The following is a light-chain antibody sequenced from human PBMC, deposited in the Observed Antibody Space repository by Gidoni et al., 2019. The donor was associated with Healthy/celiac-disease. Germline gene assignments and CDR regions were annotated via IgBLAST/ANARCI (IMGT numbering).Light chain of an antibody. Sequence: EIALTQSLATLSLSPGERATLSCWASQSVSSSYLAWYQQKPGLAPRLLIYDASSRATGIPDRFSDSESGTDFTLTISRLEPEDFAVNYCQQYGSSPRTFGQGTKLEIK. V-gene: IGKV3D-20*01. CDR1: QSVSSSY. J-gene: IGKJ2*02. CDR3: QQYGSSPRT. CDR2: DAS.